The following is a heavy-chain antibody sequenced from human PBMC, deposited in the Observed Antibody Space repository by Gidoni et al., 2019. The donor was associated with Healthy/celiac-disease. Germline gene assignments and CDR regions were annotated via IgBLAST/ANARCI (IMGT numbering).Heavy chain of an antibody. V-gene: IGHV3-30*18. D-gene: IGHD6-13*01. CDR1: GFTFTSYG. CDR2: ISYDGINK. Sequence: QVQLVESGGGVVQPGRSLNLYCAAHGFTFTSYGMHWVRRAPGKGLEWVAVISYDGINKYYADSVKGRFTISRDNSKNTLYLQMNSLRAEDTDVYYCAKDPHRAAAGVPDYWGQGTLVTVSS. J-gene: IGHJ4*02. CDR3: AKDPHRAAAGVPDY.